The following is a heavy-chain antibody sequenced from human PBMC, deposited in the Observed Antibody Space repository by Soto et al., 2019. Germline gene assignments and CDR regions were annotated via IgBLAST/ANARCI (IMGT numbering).Heavy chain of an antibody. Sequence: GAAVKVTCKASGGTFSSYAISWVRQAPGQGLAWMGGIIPICGTENYAQKFQGRVTITADESTSTAYMELSSLRSEDTAVYYCAIRGYYASSGLGRLIAFDIWGQGTMVTVSS. CDR3: AIRGYYASSGLGRLIAFDI. CDR1: GGTFSSYA. CDR2: IIPICGTE. D-gene: IGHD3-22*01. J-gene: IGHJ3*02. V-gene: IGHV1-69*13.